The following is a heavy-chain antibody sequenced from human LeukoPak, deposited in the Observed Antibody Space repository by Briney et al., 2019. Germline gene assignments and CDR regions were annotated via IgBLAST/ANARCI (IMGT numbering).Heavy chain of an antibody. CDR1: GFTFDDYG. V-gene: IGHV3-20*04. Sequence: GGSLRLSCAASGFTFDDYGMSWVRQAPGKGLEWVSGSNWNDGSTGYADSVKGRFTISRDNAKNSLYLQMNSLRAEDTALYYCARVRVGYCSSTSCYGGGYYYNGMDVWGQGTTVTVSS. CDR3: ARVRVGYCSSTSCYGGGYYYNGMDV. D-gene: IGHD2-2*01. J-gene: IGHJ6*02. CDR2: SNWNDGST.